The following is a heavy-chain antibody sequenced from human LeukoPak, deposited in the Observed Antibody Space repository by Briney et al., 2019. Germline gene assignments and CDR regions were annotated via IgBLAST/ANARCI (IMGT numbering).Heavy chain of an antibody. V-gene: IGHV1-2*02. J-gene: IGHJ6*03. CDR1: GYTFTGYY. CDR3: ARVSYGSGSSGINYYYYYMDV. CDR2: INPNSGGT. Sequence: ASVKVSCKTSGYTFTGYYMHWVRQAPGQGLEWMGWINPNSGGTNYAQKFQGRVTMTRDTSISTAYMELSRLRSDDTAVYYCARVSYGSGSSGINYYYYYMDVWGKGTTVTISS. D-gene: IGHD3-10*01.